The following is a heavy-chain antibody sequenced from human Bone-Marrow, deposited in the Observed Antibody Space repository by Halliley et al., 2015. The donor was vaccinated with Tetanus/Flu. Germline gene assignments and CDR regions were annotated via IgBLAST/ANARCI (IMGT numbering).Heavy chain of an antibody. Sequence: RGGSKYYADSVKGRFTISRDNSKNTRYLQMNSLRAEDTAVYYCAKDLPVSGGYRFSGTGYFDSWGQGTLVAVSS. CDR2: RGGSK. V-gene: IGHV3-23*01. D-gene: IGHD3-16*02. J-gene: IGHJ4*02. CDR3: AKDLPVSGGYRFSGTGYFDS.